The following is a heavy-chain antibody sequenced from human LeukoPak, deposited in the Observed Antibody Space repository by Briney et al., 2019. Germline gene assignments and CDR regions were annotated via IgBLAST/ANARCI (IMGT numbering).Heavy chain of an antibody. CDR1: GYSISSGYY. V-gene: IGHV4-38-2*02. CDR3: ARSPHWYSSRFDP. CDR2: IYHSGST. J-gene: IGHJ5*02. Sequence: NASETLSLTCTVSGYSISSGYYWGWMRQPPGKGLEWIGSIYHSGSTYYNPSLKSRVTISVDPSKNQFSLKLSSVTAADTAVYYCARSPHWYSSRFDPWGQGTLVTVSS. D-gene: IGHD6-13*01.